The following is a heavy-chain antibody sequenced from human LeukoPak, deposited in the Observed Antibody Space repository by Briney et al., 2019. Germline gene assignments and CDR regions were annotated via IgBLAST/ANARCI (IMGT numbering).Heavy chain of an antibody. CDR2: IHWNGGRT. V-gene: IGHV3-20*04. CDR1: GFTFDNYG. Sequence: GGSLRLSCAASGFTFDNYGINWVRQAPGKGLEWVSRIHWNGGRTGYADSVKGRFTISRDNAKNSLYLQMNSLRAEDTAVYYCARRYFDWLSQNFDAFDIWGQGTMVTVSS. CDR3: ARRYFDWLSQNFDAFDI. J-gene: IGHJ3*02. D-gene: IGHD3-9*01.